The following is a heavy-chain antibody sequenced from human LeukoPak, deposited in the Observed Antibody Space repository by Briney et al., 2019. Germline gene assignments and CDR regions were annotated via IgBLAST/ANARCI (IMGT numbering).Heavy chain of an antibody. CDR2: IHQDGSDK. J-gene: IGHJ4*02. V-gene: IGHV3-7*01. Sequence: GGSLRLSCAASGFTFSRCWMSWVRQAPGKGLGWVANIHQDGSDKYYVDSVKGRFTISRDNAKNSLYLQMNSLRAEDTAVYYCVRNLRLIDYWGQGTLVTVSS. D-gene: IGHD5/OR15-5a*01. CDR3: VRNLRLIDY. CDR1: GFTFSRCW.